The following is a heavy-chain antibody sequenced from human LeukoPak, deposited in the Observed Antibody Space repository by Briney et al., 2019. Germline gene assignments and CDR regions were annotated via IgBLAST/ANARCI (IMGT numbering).Heavy chain of an antibody. V-gene: IGHV3-11*01. Sequence: GGSLRLSCAASGFTFSDYYMSWILQAPGKGLEWLSYISSDGTTIQYADSVKGRFTISRDNAKNSLYLQVNSLRAEDTAVYYCAREERLRWTAYWGQGTLVTVSS. CDR3: AREERLRWTAY. CDR2: ISSDGTTI. J-gene: IGHJ4*02. CDR1: GFTFSDYY. D-gene: IGHD4-23*01.